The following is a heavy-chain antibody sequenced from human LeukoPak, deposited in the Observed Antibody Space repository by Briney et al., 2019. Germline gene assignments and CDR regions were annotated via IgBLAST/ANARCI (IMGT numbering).Heavy chain of an antibody. CDR2: INAGSGNT. J-gene: IGHJ4*02. Sequence: GASVKVSCKASGYTFTSYAMHWVRQAPGQRLEWMGWINAGSGNTKYSQKFQGRVTITRDTSASTAYMELSSLRSEDTAVYYCARWALSYYDSSGYYKGFDYWGQGTLVTVSS. CDR3: ARWALSYYDSSGYYKGFDY. CDR1: GYTFTSYA. V-gene: IGHV1-3*01. D-gene: IGHD3-22*01.